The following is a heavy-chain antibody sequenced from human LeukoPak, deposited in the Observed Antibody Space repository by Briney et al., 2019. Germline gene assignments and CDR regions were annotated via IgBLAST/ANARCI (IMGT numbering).Heavy chain of an antibody. CDR3: AREEGYVVGATRFDY. J-gene: IGHJ4*02. D-gene: IGHD1-26*01. V-gene: IGHV1-69*13. CDR1: GGTFGSYA. CDR2: IIPIFGTA. Sequence: SVKVSWKASGGTFGSYAISWVRQAPGQGLEWMGGIIPIFGTANYAQKFQGRVTITADESTSTAYMELSSLRSEDTAVYYCAREEGYVVGATRFDYWGQGTLVTVSS.